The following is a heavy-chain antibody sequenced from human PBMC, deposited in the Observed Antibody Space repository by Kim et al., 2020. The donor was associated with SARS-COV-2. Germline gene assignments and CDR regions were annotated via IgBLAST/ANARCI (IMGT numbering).Heavy chain of an antibody. J-gene: IGHJ4*02. V-gene: IGHV4-39*07. D-gene: IGHD6-19*01. CDR3: ATPGGAVAGTVDY. Sequence: YNPSLKSRVTISVDTSKNQFSLKLSSVTAADTAVYYCATPGGAVAGTVDYWGQGTLVTVSS.